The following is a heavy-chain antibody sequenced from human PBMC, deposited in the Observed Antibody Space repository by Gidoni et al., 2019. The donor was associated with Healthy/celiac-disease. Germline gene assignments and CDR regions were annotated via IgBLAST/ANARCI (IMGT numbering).Heavy chain of an antibody. CDR2: VSSSSRYI. D-gene: IGHD3-16*02. CDR1: GFTFRSNS. J-gene: IGHJ4*02. V-gene: IGHV3-21*01. Sequence: EVQLVESGGGLVKPGGSLRLSCAASGFTFRSNSMKWVRQAPGQGLEWNASVSSSSRYIYNADSVKGRFTISRDNAKNSVYLQMNSLRAEDTAVYYCARVASRGELSLYRGYWGQGTLVTVSS. CDR3: ARVASRGELSLYRGY.